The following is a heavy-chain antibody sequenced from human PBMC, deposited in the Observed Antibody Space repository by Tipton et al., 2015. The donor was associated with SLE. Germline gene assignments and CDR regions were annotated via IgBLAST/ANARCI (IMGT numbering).Heavy chain of an antibody. D-gene: IGHD7-27*01. Sequence: LRLSCAASGFTFSSYSMNWVRQAPGKGLEWIGYIYYSGSTNYNPSLKSRVTISVDTSKNQFSLKLSSVTAADTAVYYCARDPGYWGQGTLVTVSS. CDR3: ARDPGY. CDR2: IYYSGST. V-gene: IGHV4-59*01. J-gene: IGHJ4*02. CDR1: GFTFSSYS.